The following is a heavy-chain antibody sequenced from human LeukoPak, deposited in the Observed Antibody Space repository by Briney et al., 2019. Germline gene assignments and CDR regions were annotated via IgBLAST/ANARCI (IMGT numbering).Heavy chain of an antibody. CDR1: GFTFSSFP. J-gene: IGHJ4*02. V-gene: IGHV3-66*01. CDR2: IYSGGNT. D-gene: IGHD6-19*01. CDR3: ASGIEVGPIYFDY. Sequence: GGSLRLSCAASGFTFSSFPMSWVRQAPGKGLEWVSVIYSGGNTYYADSVKGRFTISRDNSKNTVNLQMNSLRAEDTAVYYCASGIEVGPIYFDYWGQGTLVTVSS.